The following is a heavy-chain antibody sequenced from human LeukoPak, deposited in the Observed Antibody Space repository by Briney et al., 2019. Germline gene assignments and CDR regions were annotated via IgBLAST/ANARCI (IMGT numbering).Heavy chain of an antibody. V-gene: IGHV3-30*18. CDR1: GFTFSSYG. CDR2: ISYDGSNK. J-gene: IGHJ4*02. Sequence: GGSLRLSCAASGFTFSSYGMHWVRQAPGKGLEWVAVISYDGSNKYYADSVKGRFTISRDNSRNTVYLQMRSLRAEDTAVYYCAKDHMTSEDYWGQGILVTVSS. CDR3: AKDHMTSEDY. D-gene: IGHD4-17*01.